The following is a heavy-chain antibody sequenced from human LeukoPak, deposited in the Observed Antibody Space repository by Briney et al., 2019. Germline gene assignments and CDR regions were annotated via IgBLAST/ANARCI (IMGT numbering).Heavy chain of an antibody. D-gene: IGHD3-10*01. CDR3: TRGSLSGSSRDY. V-gene: IGHV1-8*01. CDR2: MNPDTGDT. CDR1: GYTFTGYD. Sequence: ASVKVSCKASGYTFTGYDINWVRQATGQGLEWMGWMNPDTGDTGYAPNSQGRVAMTRDTSIDTAYMQLTGLTSHDTAIYYCTRGSLSGSSRDYWGQGTLVTVSS. J-gene: IGHJ4*02.